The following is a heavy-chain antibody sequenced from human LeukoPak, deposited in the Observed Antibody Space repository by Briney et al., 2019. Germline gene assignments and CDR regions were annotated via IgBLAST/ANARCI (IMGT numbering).Heavy chain of an antibody. CDR2: ISYDGSNK. D-gene: IGHD3-22*01. CDR3: AKDSVRRNYYDSSGYYGNWFDP. CDR1: GFTFSSHA. J-gene: IGHJ5*02. V-gene: IGHV3-30*04. Sequence: GGSLRLSCAASGFTFSSHAMHWVRQAPGKVLEWVAVISYDGSNKYYADSVKGRFTISRDNSKNTLYLQMNSLRAEDTAVYYCAKDSVRRNYYDSSGYYGNWFDPWGQGTLVTVSS.